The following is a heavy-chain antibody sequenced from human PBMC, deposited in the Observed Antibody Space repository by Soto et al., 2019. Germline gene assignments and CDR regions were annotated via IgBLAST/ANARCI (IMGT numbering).Heavy chain of an antibody. CDR3: AREHYGTTTWIAY. D-gene: IGHD1-7*01. V-gene: IGHV1-18*04. CDR1: GYTFTSYP. CDR2: VNSYDGTT. J-gene: IGHJ4*02. Sequence: QVQLVQSAPELQRPGDSMKVSCKTSGYTFTSYPYSWVRQAPGQGLEWMGWVNSYDGTTKVAQQFRDRITLTADKSADKVFMEQRRLTSDDTAVYYCAREHYGTTTWIAYWGPGTLVAVSS.